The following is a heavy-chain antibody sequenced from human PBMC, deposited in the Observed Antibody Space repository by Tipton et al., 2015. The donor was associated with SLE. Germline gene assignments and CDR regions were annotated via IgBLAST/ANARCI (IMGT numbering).Heavy chain of an antibody. J-gene: IGHJ6*03. CDR3: ARDERAYYYYYMDV. D-gene: IGHD1-1*01. CDR2: IYTSGST. CDR1: GGSISSGSYY. Sequence: TLSLTCTVSGGSISSGSYYWSWIRQPAGKGLEWIGRIYTSGSTNYNPSLKSRVTISVDTSKNQFPLKLSSVTPEDTAVYYCARDERAYYYYYMDVWGKGTTVTVSS. V-gene: IGHV4-61*02.